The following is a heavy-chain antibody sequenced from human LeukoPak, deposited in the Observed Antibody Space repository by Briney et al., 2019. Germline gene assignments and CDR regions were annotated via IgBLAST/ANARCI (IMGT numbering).Heavy chain of an antibody. CDR1: GFTFSSYG. CDR3: ATRSRAPGYYFDY. V-gene: IGHV3-30*02. CDR2: IGHDGSNQ. Sequence: GGSLRLSCAASGFTFSSYGMHWVRQAPGKGLEWVGFIGHDGSNQYYADSVKGRFTISRDNSKNTLYLQMSSLGPEDTAVYYCATRSRAPGYYFDYWGQGTLVTVSS. J-gene: IGHJ4*02.